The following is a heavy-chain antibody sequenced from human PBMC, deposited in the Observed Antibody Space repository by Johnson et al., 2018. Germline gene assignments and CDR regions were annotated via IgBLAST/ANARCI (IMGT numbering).Heavy chain of an antibody. CDR2: ISYDGSNK. J-gene: IGHJ6*03. CDR1: GFTFSSYG. CDR3: AKDGYDFWSNYYDYMDV. D-gene: IGHD3-3*01. V-gene: IGHV3-30*18. Sequence: QVQLVESGGGVVQPGRSLRLSCAASGFTFSSYGMHWVRQAPGKGLEWVAVISYDGSNKYYADSVKGRFTISRDNSKNTLYLQMNSLRAEETAVYYCAKDGYDFWSNYYDYMDVWGKGTTVTVSS.